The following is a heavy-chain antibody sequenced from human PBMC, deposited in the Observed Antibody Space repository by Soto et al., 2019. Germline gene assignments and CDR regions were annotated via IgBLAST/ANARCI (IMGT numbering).Heavy chain of an antibody. Sequence: ASVKVSCKASGYTFSSYDINWVRQATGQGLEWMGWMNPNSGNTGYVQKFQGRVTMTRNTSISTAYMELSSLRSDDTAVYYCARESAVAALDPWGQGTLVTVSS. D-gene: IGHD6-19*01. CDR3: ARESAVAALDP. J-gene: IGHJ5*02. CDR2: MNPNSGNT. CDR1: GYTFSSYD. V-gene: IGHV1-8*01.